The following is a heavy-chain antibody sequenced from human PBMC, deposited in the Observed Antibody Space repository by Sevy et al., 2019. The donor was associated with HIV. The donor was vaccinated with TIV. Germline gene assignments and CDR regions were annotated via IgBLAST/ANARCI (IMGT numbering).Heavy chain of an antibody. V-gene: IGHV3-30*02. CDR2: IRYDGCNK. CDR3: AKVRYCSSASYHSSAADRAFYYSYYGVDV. Sequence: GGSLRLSCAASGFIFSNYAMHWVRQAPGQGLEWLAFIRYDGCNKHYADSVKGRFTISRDNSKNTLYLQMNSLRTEDTAVYYCAKVRYCSSASYHSSAADRAFYYSYYGVDVWGQGTTVTVSS. D-gene: IGHD2-2*01. CDR1: GFIFSNYA. J-gene: IGHJ6*02.